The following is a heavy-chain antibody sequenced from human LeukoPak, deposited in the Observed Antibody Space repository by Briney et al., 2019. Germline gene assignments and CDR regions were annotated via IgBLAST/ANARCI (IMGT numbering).Heavy chain of an antibody. J-gene: IGHJ5*02. CDR1: GYTFTGYY. CDR3: ATTTHDFGLLGAFDP. Sequence: ASVKVSCKASGYTFTGYYIHGVRQAPGQGLEWMGWINPNSGGTNYAQNFQGRVTMTRDTSISTAYMELSRLRSDDTAVYYCATTTHDFGLLGAFDPWGQGTLVTVSS. V-gene: IGHV1-2*02. D-gene: IGHD3/OR15-3a*01. CDR2: INPNSGGT.